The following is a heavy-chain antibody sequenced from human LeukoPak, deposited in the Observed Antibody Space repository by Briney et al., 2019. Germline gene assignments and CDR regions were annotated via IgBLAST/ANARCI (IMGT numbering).Heavy chain of an antibody. Sequence: SVKVSCKASGGTFISYAISWVRQAPGQGLEWMGRIIPVLGIANYAQKFQGRVTIIADKSTSTAYMELSSLRSEDTAVYYCARDSNLKMTTMVTDGAFDIWGQGTMVTVSS. CDR1: GGTFISYA. CDR2: IIPVLGIA. CDR3: ARDSNLKMTTMVTDGAFDI. D-gene: IGHD4-23*01. V-gene: IGHV1-69*04. J-gene: IGHJ3*02.